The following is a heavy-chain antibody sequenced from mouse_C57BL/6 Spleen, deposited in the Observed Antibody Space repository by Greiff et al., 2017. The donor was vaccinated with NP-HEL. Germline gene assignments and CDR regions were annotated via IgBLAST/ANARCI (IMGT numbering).Heavy chain of an antibody. CDR3: ASGDDYDAGFDY. J-gene: IGHJ2*01. CDR2: IYPGDGDT. Sequence: QVQLQQSGPELVKPGASVKISCKASGYAFSSSWMNWVKQRPGKGLEWIGRIYPGDGDTNYNGKFKGKATLTADKSSSTAYMQLSSLTSEDSAVYFCASGDDYDAGFDYWGQGTTLTVSS. CDR1: GYAFSSSW. D-gene: IGHD2-4*01. V-gene: IGHV1-82*01.